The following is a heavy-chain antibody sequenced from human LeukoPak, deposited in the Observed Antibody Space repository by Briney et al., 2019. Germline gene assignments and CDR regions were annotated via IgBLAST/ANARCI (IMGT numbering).Heavy chain of an antibody. CDR1: GGSISSGSYY. Sequence: SQTLSLTCTVSGGSISSGSYYWSWIRQPAGKGLEWIGRIYTSGSTSYNPSLKSRVTISVDTSKNQFSLKLSSVTAADTAVYYCARVTTIFGVVNVYFDYWGQGTLVTVSS. CDR3: ARVTTIFGVVNVYFDY. D-gene: IGHD3-3*01. V-gene: IGHV4-61*02. J-gene: IGHJ4*02. CDR2: IYTSGST.